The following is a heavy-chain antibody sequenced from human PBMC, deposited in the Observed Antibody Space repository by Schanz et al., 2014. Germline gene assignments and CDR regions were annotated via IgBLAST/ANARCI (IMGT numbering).Heavy chain of an antibody. CDR1: GFIFSDHY. D-gene: IGHD1-7*01. CDR3: ASLIGTTSAHFYGMDV. CDR2: IDGRGITT. J-gene: IGHJ6*02. Sequence: VQLVESGGGLVQPGGSLRLSCVVSGFIFSDHYMSWIRQAPGKGLEWVAIIDGRGITTFYADSVKGRFTISRDNAKNTVYLQMNSLRDDDTAVYYCASLIGTTSAHFYGMDVWGQGTTVTVSS. V-gene: IGHV3-11*01.